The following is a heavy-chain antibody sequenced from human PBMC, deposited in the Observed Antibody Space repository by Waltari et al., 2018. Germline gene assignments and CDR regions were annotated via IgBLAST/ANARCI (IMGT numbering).Heavy chain of an antibody. D-gene: IGHD3-22*01. Sequence: QVQLVQSGAEVKKPGASVKVSCKASGYTFTGYYMLWVRQAPGQGLEWMGWINPNSGGTNYAQKFQGRVTMTRDTSISTAYMELSRLRSDDTAVYYCAREYYDSSGYKGYDYWGQGTLVTVSS. CDR3: AREYYDSSGYKGYDY. J-gene: IGHJ4*02. CDR2: INPNSGGT. CDR1: GYTFTGYY. V-gene: IGHV1-2*02.